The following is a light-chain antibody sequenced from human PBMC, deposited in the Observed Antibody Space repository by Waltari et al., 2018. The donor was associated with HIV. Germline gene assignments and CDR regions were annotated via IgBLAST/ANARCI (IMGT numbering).Light chain of an antibody. CDR2: KDN. Sequence: SYELTQPPSVSVSPGQTASIPCSGDALPKQTGYWYQQKPGQAPVLVIYKDNERPSGIPERFSGSSSGTTVTLTISGVQAEDEADYYCQSADSAGTYRVFGAGTKVTVL. V-gene: IGLV3-25*03. J-gene: IGLJ1*01. CDR3: QSADSAGTYRV. CDR1: ALPKQT.